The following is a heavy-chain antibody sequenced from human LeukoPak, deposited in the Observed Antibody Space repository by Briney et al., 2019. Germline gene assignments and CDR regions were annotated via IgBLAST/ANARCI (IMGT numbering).Heavy chain of an antibody. CDR2: ISYDGSNK. CDR1: GFTFSSYA. V-gene: IGHV3-30*04. D-gene: IGHD6-19*01. CDR3: AKGGWSLYYFDY. J-gene: IGHJ4*02. Sequence: PGGSLRLSCAASGFTFSSYAMHWVRQAPGKGLEWVAVISYDGSNKYYADSVKGRFTISRDNSKNTLYLQMNSLRAEDTAVYYCAKGGWSLYYFDYWGQGTLVTVSS.